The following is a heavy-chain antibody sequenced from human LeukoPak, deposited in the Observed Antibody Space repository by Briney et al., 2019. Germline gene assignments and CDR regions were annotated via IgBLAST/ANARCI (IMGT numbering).Heavy chain of an antibody. CDR3: TKGGDIVVVVAATPTPFDY. J-gene: IGHJ4*02. Sequence: GGSLRLSCAAPGFTFSSYAMSWVRQAPGKGLEWVSAISGSGGSTYYADSVKGRFTISRDNSKNTLYLQMNSLRAEDTAVYYCTKGGDIVVVVAATPTPFDYWGQGTLVTVSS. CDR1: GFTFSSYA. CDR2: ISGSGGST. V-gene: IGHV3-23*01. D-gene: IGHD2-15*01.